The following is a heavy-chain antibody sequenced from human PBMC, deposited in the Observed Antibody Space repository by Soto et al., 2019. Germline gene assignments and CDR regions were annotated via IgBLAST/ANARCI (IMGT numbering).Heavy chain of an antibody. CDR2: ISGSGGRT. V-gene: IGHV3-23*01. Sequence: EVQLLESGGGLVQPGGSLRLSCAASGFTFSIYVITWVRHAPGKGLEWVSAISGSGGRTYYADSVKGRFTISRDNSKDTLYLKMNSLRAEDTAVYYCANDINVVVPAGIDYWGQGTLVTVSS. CDR3: ANDINVVVPAGIDY. CDR1: GFTFSIYV. J-gene: IGHJ4*02. D-gene: IGHD2-2*01.